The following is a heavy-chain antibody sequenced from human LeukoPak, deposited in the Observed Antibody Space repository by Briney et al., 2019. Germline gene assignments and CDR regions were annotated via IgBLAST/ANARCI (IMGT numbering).Heavy chain of an antibody. J-gene: IGHJ4*02. D-gene: IGHD3-22*01. V-gene: IGHV4-39*01. Sequence: SETLSLTCTVSGRSISSSSYYWGCIRQPPGKGLEWIASIYYSGTTYYNPSLKSRVTISADTSKNQFSLKLSSVTAADTAVYYCTSRGWIVGLVDYWGQGTLVTVSS. CDR1: GRSISSSSYY. CDR3: TSRGWIVGLVDY. CDR2: IYYSGTT.